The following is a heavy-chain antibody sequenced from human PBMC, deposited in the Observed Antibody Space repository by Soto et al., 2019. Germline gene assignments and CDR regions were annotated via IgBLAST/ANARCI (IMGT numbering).Heavy chain of an antibody. CDR3: ARHNYGSGSTYFDY. D-gene: IGHD3-10*01. J-gene: IGHJ4*02. CDR2: IYYSGST. CDR1: GGSISSYY. Sequence: PSETLSLTCPVSGGSISSYYWSWIRQPPGKGLEWIGYIYYSGSTNYNPSLKSRVTISVDTSKNQFSLKLNSMTAADTAVYYCARHNYGSGSTYFDYWGQGTLVTSPQ. V-gene: IGHV4-59*08.